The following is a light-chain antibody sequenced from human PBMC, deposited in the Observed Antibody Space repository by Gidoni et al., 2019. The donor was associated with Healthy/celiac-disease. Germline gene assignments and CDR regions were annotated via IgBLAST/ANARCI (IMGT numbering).Light chain of an antibody. V-gene: IGKV3-15*01. CDR3: QQYKNSPPWT. J-gene: IGKJ1*01. CDR1: QSVSSN. Sequence: EIVMTKSPATLSVSPGERATLSCRASQSVSSNLAWYQQKPGQAPRLLIYGASTRATGIPARFSCSVSGTEFTLTFRSLQSEVFAFYYCQQYKNSPPWTFGQGTKVEIK. CDR2: GAS.